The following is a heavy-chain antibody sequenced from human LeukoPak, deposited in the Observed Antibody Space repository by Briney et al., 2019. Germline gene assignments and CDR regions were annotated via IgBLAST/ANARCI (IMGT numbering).Heavy chain of an antibody. V-gene: IGHV3-30-3*01. CDR2: ISYDGSNK. D-gene: IGHD5-24*01. Sequence: GGSLRLPCAASGFTFSSYAMHWVRQAPGKGLEWVAVISYDGSNKYYADSVKGRFTISRDNSKNTLYLQMNSLRAEDTAVYYCARDRDEYYYYGMDVWGQGTTVTVSS. CDR3: ARDRDEYYYYGMDV. J-gene: IGHJ6*02. CDR1: GFTFSSYA.